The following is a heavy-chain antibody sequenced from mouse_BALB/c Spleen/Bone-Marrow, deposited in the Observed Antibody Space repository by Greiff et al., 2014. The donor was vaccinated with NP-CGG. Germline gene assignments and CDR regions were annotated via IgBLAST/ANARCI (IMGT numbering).Heavy chain of an antibody. Sequence: VQLQQSGAELVKPGASVKLSCTASGFNIKDTYMHWVRQRPEQGLEWIGRIDPANGNTKYDPKFQGKATITADTSSNTAYLQLSSLTSEDTAVYYRASYYYGRSSFTYWGQGTLVTVSA. CDR2: IDPANGNT. CDR1: GFNIKDTY. V-gene: IGHV14-3*02. D-gene: IGHD1-1*01. CDR3: ASYYYGRSSFTY. J-gene: IGHJ3*01.